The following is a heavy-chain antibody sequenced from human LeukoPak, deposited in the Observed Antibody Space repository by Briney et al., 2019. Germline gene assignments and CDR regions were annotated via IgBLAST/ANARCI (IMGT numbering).Heavy chain of an antibody. CDR1: GGSLSSYY. CDR2: IYTSGST. Sequence: SETLSLTCAVSGGSLSSYYWTWIRQPAGKGLEWIGRIYTSGSTNYNPSLKSRVSMSVDTSKNQFSLKLTSVTAADTAVYYCARGFFIAVAGTTQTPFDYWGQGTLVTVSS. J-gene: IGHJ4*02. V-gene: IGHV4-4*07. CDR3: ARGFFIAVAGTTQTPFDY. D-gene: IGHD6-19*01.